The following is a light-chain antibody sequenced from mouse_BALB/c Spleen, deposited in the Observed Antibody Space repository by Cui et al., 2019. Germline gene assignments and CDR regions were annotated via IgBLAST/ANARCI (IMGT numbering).Light chain of an antibody. J-gene: IGKJ5*01. CDR3: QQYYSYLT. CDR2: WAS. Sequence: DILMSQSPSSLSVSVGEKVTMSCKSSPSLLDSSNQMNYLAWYQQKPGPSPKLLIYWASTRESGVPDRFTGSGSGTDFTLTISSVKAEDLAVYYCQQYYSYLTFGAGTKLELK. CDR1: PSLLDSSNQMNY. V-gene: IGKV8-30*01.